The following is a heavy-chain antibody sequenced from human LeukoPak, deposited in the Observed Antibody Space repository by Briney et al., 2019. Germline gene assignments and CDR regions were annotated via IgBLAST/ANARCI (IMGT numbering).Heavy chain of an antibody. CDR3: ARARRPDGVVPAARYMDV. CDR2: IKHDGSDK. Sequence: GGSLRLSCAASGFTFSSYWMSWVRQAPGKGLEWVAYIKHDGSDKYHADSVKGRCTISRDNSKNSLYLQMNSLRADDTAVYYGARARRPDGVVPAARYMDVWGKGTTVTVSS. J-gene: IGHJ6*03. V-gene: IGHV3-7*01. CDR1: GFTFSSYW. D-gene: IGHD2-2*01.